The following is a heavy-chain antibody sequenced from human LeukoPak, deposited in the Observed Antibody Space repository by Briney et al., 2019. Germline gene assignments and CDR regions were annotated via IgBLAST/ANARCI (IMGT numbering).Heavy chain of an antibody. CDR2: IKSKTDGGTT. CDR3: TTDGAALAAPLTTGY. J-gene: IGHJ4*02. D-gene: IGHD2-15*01. Sequence: PGGSLRLSCAASGFTFSNYAMSWVRQAPGKGLEWAGRIKSKTDGGTTDYAAPVKGRFTISRDDSKNTLYLQMNSLKTEDTAVYYCTTDGAALAAPLTTGYWGQGTLVTVSS. V-gene: IGHV3-15*01. CDR1: GFTFSNYA.